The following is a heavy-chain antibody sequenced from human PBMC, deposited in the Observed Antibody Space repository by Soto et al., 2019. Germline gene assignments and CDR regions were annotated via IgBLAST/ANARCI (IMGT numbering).Heavy chain of an antibody. CDR1: GGTFSSYA. D-gene: IGHD2-2*01. J-gene: IGHJ4*02. V-gene: IGHV1-69*13. CDR3: ARDSRAYCSSTSCFQDFDY. Sequence: ASVKVSCKASGGTFSSYAISWVRQAPGQGLEWMGGIIPIFGTANYAQKFQGRVTITADESTSTAYMELSSLRSEDTAVYYCARDSRAYCSSTSCFQDFDYWGQGTLVTVSS. CDR2: IIPIFGTA.